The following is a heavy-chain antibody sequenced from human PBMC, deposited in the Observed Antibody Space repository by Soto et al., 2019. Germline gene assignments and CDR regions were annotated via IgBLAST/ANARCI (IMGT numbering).Heavy chain of an antibody. CDR3: AKRIGITGSRAIDY. V-gene: IGHV3-23*01. Sequence: EVQLLESGGGLVQPGGSLRLSCTASGFTFNNDVMNWVRQAPGKGLEWVSAISGSGSSTYYADSVKGRFTISRDNTKNTLYLQMNSLRAEDTAVYYCAKRIGITGSRAIDYWGQGTLVTVSS. CDR2: ISGSGSST. D-gene: IGHD1-20*01. J-gene: IGHJ4*02. CDR1: GFTFNNDV.